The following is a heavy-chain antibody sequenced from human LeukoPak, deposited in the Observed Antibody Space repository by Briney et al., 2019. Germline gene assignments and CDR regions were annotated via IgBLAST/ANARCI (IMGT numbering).Heavy chain of an antibody. D-gene: IGHD3-10*01. V-gene: IGHV3-23*01. Sequence: PGGSLSLSCAASGFTCSSYAMSWVRQAPGLGLEWVSAISGSGGSAYYADSVKGRFTISRDNSKNTLYLQMSSLRVEDTAVYYCAKEGITMVRGVNSLYFFDYWGQGTLVTVSS. CDR1: GFTCSSYA. J-gene: IGHJ4*02. CDR2: ISGSGGSA. CDR3: AKEGITMVRGVNSLYFFDY.